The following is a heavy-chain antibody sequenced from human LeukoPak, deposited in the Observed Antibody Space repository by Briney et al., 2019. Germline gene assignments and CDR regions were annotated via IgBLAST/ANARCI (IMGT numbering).Heavy chain of an antibody. CDR3: AELGITMIGGV. D-gene: IGHD3-10*02. Sequence: TGRSLRLSCAASGFTFSSYAMHWVRQAPGRGLEWVAVISYDGSNKYYADSVKGRFTISRDNAKNSLYLQMNSLRAEDTAVYYCAELGITMIGGVWGKGTMVTISS. CDR1: GFTFSSYA. J-gene: IGHJ6*04. V-gene: IGHV3-30*04. CDR2: ISYDGSNK.